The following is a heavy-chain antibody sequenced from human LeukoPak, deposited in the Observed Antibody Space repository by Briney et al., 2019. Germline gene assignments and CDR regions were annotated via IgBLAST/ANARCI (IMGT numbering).Heavy chain of an antibody. V-gene: IGHV4-4*07. D-gene: IGHD3-10*01. CDR3: VRDRVGKVRGPSFDY. CDR2: VYTSVRT. Sequence: ETLSLTCGVSGGAISAYYWNWIRQTAGKRLEWVGRVYTSVRTNYNPSLKSRVTMSIDPSKKQFSLNLTSVTAADTAVYYCVRDRVGKVRGPSFDYWGQGTLVTVSS. CDR1: GGAISAYY. J-gene: IGHJ4*02.